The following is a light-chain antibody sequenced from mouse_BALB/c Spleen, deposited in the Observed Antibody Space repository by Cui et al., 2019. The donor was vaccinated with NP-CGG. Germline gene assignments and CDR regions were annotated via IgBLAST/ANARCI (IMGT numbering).Light chain of an antibody. CDR2: GTN. Sequence: QAVVTQESALTTSPGKTVTLTCRSSTGAVTTRNYANWVQEKPDHLFTGLIGGTNNRAPGVPARFSGSLIGDKAALTITGAQTEDEAIYFCVLWYSNHWVFGGGTKLIVL. CDR3: VLWYSNHWV. V-gene: IGLV1*01. CDR1: TGAVTTRNY. J-gene: IGLJ1*01.